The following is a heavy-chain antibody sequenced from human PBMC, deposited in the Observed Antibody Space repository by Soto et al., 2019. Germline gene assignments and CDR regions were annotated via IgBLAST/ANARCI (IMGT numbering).Heavy chain of an antibody. Sequence: KPSETLSLTCTVSGGSVNVGDHYWSWIRQFPGRGLEWIGYISYSGNTYYNPSLKGRVTLSLDISKSQFSLKLASVTAADTAVYYCAREEGAYFGSGSHNWLDPWGQGTLVTVSS. CDR2: ISYSGNT. D-gene: IGHD3-10*01. CDR3: AREEGAYFGSGSHNWLDP. J-gene: IGHJ5*02. CDR1: GGSVNVGDHY. V-gene: IGHV4-31*03.